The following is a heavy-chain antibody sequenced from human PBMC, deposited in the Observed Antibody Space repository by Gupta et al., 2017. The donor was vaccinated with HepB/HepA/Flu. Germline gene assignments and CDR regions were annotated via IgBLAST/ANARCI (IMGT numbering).Heavy chain of an antibody. Sequence: QVQLQQWGAGLLKPSETLSLTCAVYGGSFSGYYWSWIRQPPGKGLEWIGEINHSGSTNYNPSLKSRVTISVDTSKNQFSLKLSSVTAADTAVYYCARGQRVEWGFDYWGQGTLVTVSS. CDR2: INHSGST. CDR3: ARGQRVEWGFDY. D-gene: IGHD3-3*01. J-gene: IGHJ4*02. CDR1: GGSFSGYY. V-gene: IGHV4-34*01.